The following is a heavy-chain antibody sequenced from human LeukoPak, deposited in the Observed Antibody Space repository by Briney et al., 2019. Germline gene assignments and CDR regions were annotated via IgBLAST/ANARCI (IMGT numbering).Heavy chain of an antibody. Sequence: GASVKVSCKASGYTFTYYYIYWVRQAPGQGLEWMGWISVYNGNTNYAQKLQGRVTMTTDTSTSTAYMELRSLRSDDTALYYCARGSSGWSFDYWGQGTLVTVSS. J-gene: IGHJ4*02. CDR2: ISVYNGNT. V-gene: IGHV1-18*04. D-gene: IGHD6-13*01. CDR3: ARGSSGWSFDY. CDR1: GYTFTYYY.